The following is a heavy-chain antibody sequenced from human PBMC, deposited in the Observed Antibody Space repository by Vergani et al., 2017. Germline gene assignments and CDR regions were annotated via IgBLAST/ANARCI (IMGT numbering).Heavy chain of an antibody. CDR1: GGSMSGYY. CDR2: MYHSGST. J-gene: IGHJ6*02. Sequence: QVRLQESGPGLVKPSETLSLTCSVSGGSMSGYYWSWIRQPPGKELEWIGYMYHSGSTNYNPSLKSRVTISVDTSKNQFSLKLSSVTAADTAVYYCARGRVRLYDSSGYYYYYGMDVWGQGTTVTVSS. D-gene: IGHD3-22*01. CDR3: ARGRVRLYDSSGYYYYYGMDV. V-gene: IGHV4-59*12.